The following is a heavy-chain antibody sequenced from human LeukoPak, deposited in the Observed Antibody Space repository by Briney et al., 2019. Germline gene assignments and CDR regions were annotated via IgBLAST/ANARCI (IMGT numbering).Heavy chain of an antibody. CDR2: IYYSGST. CDR1: GGSISSHY. V-gene: IGHV4-59*11. J-gene: IGHJ5*02. Sequence: PSETLSLTCTVPGGSISSHYWSTIRQPPGKGLEWIGYIYYSGSTNYNPSLKSRVTISVDTSKNQFSLKLSSVTAADPAVYYCARGIVVVPAAMVGWFDPWGQGTLVTVSS. D-gene: IGHD2-2*01. CDR3: ARGIVVVPAAMVGWFDP.